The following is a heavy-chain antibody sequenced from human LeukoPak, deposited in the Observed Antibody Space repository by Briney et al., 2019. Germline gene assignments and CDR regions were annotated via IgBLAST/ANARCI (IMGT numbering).Heavy chain of an antibody. D-gene: IGHD6-13*01. V-gene: IGHV3-30*02. CDR2: IRYDGSNK. CDR3: ATDPDGRAAAGSGRVLYYFDY. Sequence: GGSLRRSAAAYRFTFSSYGMQRVRQAPGKGLEWVAFIRYDGSNKYYADSVKGRFTISIDNSKNTLYLQMNSLRAEDTAVYYCATDPDGRAAAGSGRVLYYFDYWGQGTLVTVSS. CDR1: RFTFSSYG. J-gene: IGHJ4*02.